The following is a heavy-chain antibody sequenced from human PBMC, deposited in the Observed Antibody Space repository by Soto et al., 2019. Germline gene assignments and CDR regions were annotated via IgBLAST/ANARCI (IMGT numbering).Heavy chain of an antibody. D-gene: IGHD5-18*01. CDR2: ISAYNGNT. CDR1: GYTFTSYG. V-gene: IGHV1-18*01. CDR3: ARDQWIQLWSTGENYYYYGMDV. J-gene: IGHJ6*02. Sequence: ASVKVSCKASGYTFTSYGISWVRQAPGQGLEWMGWISAYNGNTNYAQKNQGRVTMTTDTSTSTAYIEMRSLRSDDTAVYYCARDQWIQLWSTGENYYYYGMDVWGQGTTVTVSS.